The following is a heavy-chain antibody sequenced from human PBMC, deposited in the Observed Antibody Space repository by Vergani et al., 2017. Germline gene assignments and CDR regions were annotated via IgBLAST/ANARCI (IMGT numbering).Heavy chain of an antibody. V-gene: IGHV1-46*01. CDR3: AREVSSGYLYYYGMDV. J-gene: IGHJ6*02. CDR2: INPSGGHT. D-gene: IGHD3-22*01. Sequence: QVQVVQSGAEVKKSGASVKVSCKTSGYTFSNYYMHWVRQAPGQGLEWMGIINPSGGHTNYAQKFQGRVTMTRDTSTSTVYMELSSLRSEDTAVYYCAREVSSGYLYYYGMDVWGQGTTVTVSS. CDR1: GYTFSNYY.